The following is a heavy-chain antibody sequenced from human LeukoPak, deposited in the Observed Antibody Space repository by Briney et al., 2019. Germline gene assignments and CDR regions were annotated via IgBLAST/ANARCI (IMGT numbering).Heavy chain of an antibody. Sequence: GGSLRLSCAASGFTFSSYWMHWVRQAPGKGLVWVSRINSDGSSTNQADSVKGRFTISRDNAKNSLYLQMNSLRDEDTAVYYCARDVSDFWSGSTDYWGQGTLVTVSS. V-gene: IGHV3-74*01. CDR3: ARDVSDFWSGSTDY. CDR2: INSDGSST. J-gene: IGHJ4*02. CDR1: GFTFSSYW. D-gene: IGHD3-3*01.